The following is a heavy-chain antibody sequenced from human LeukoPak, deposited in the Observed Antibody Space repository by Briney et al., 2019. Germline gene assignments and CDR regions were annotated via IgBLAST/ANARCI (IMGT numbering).Heavy chain of an antibody. J-gene: IGHJ4*02. CDR3: ARGVPEVLRYFDWLRD. CDR2: MNPNSGNT. V-gene: IGHV1-8*01. Sequence: ASVKVSCKASGYTFTSYDINWVRQATGQGLEWMGWMNPNSGNTGYAQKFQSRVTMTRNTSISTAYMELSSLRSEDTAVYYCARGVPEVLRYFDWLRDWGQGTLVTVSS. CDR1: GYTFTSYD. D-gene: IGHD3-9*01.